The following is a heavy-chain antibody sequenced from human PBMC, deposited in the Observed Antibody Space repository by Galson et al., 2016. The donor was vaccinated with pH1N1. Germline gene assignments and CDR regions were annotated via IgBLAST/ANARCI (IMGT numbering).Heavy chain of an antibody. D-gene: IGHD2-15*01. V-gene: IGHV4-61*01. CDR2: ISYTGST. J-gene: IGHJ4*02. CDR1: GGSVTSNTSY. Sequence: SETLSLTCTVSGGSVTSNTSYWSWIRQPPGKGLEWIAYISYTGSTDYNSSLKIRVTISLDTSKNQFSLTLTSVTAADTAVYYCARAFGAATSDYWGQGTLVTVSS. CDR3: ARAFGAATSDY.